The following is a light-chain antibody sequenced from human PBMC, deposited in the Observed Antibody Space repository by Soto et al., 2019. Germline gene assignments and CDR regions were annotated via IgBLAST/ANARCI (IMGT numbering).Light chain of an antibody. CDR2: EVS. Sequence: QSVLTQPASVSGSPGQSISISCTGTSSDVGAYNYVSWYQHHPGNVPTLIIYEVSNRPSGVSDRFSGSKSGNTASLTISGLQTEDEYHYYCTSYTTSSTVLFGGGTKLTVL. J-gene: IGLJ3*02. V-gene: IGLV2-14*01. CDR1: SSDVGAYNY. CDR3: TSYTTSSTVL.